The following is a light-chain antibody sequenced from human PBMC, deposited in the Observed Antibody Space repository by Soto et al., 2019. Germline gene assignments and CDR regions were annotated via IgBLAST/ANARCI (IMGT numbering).Light chain of an antibody. V-gene: IGKV3-11*01. CDR2: DAS. CDR1: QGLSIY. Sequence: EIVLTQSPATLSLSPGERATLSCRASQGLSIYLAWYQQKPGQAPRLLIYDASNRATGIPARFSGSGSGTDFTLTISSLEPEDFAVYYCQQRSNSWTFGQGTRVEIK. J-gene: IGKJ1*01. CDR3: QQRSNSWT.